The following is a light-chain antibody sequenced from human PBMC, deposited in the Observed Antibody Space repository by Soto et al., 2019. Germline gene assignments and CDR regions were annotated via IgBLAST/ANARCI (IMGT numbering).Light chain of an antibody. CDR2: GAS. CDR3: RQYNNWWT. V-gene: IGKV3-15*01. CDR1: QSVSRN. Sequence: EIVMTQSPATLSVSPGERATLSCRASQSVSRNLAWYQQKPGQAPRLLIYGASTRATGIPARFSGSGSGTEFTLTISSLQSEDFAVYYCRQYNNWWTFGQGTKVDIK. J-gene: IGKJ1*01.